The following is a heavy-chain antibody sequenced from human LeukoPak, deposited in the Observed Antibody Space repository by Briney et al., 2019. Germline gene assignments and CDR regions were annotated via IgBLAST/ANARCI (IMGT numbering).Heavy chain of an antibody. CDR1: GLTFSSYG. D-gene: IGHD2-2*01. CDR2: IRYDGSNK. Sequence: GGSLRLSCAASGLTFSSYGMHWVRQAPGKGLEWVAFIRYDGSNKYYADSVKGRFTISRDNSKNTLYLQMNSLRAEDTAVYYCAKDSLSIVVVPAAISYYYYMDVWGKGTTVTISS. CDR3: AKDSLSIVVVPAAISYYYYMDV. J-gene: IGHJ6*03. V-gene: IGHV3-30*02.